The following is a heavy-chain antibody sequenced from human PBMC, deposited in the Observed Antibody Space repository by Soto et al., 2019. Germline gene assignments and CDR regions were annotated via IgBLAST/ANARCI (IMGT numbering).Heavy chain of an antibody. CDR1: GGSFRGYY. J-gene: IGHJ1*01. D-gene: IGHD2-21*02. CDR3: ARHPYCGGDCYFYFQH. V-gene: IGHV4-59*08. CDR2: INYSGST. Sequence: PSETLSLTCALYGGSFRGYYWSGIRQPPGKGLEWIGYINYSGSTNYNPSLKSRVTISVDTSKNQFSLKLSSVTAADTAVYYCARHPYCGGDCYFYFQHWGQGTLVTVSS.